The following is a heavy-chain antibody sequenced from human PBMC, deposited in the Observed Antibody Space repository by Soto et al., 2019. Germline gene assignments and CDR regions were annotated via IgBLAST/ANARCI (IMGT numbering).Heavy chain of an antibody. J-gene: IGHJ3*02. V-gene: IGHV1-18*01. D-gene: IGHD1-26*01. Sequence: GASVKVSCKASGYTFTSYGISWVRQAPGQGLEWMGWISAYNGNTNYAQKLQGRVTMTTDTSTSTACMELRSLRSGDTAVYYCARVGATAKTDAFDIWGQGTMVTVSS. CDR1: GYTFTSYG. CDR2: ISAYNGNT. CDR3: ARVGATAKTDAFDI.